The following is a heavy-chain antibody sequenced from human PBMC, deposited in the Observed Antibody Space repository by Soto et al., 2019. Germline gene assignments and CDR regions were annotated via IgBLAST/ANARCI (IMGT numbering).Heavy chain of an antibody. D-gene: IGHD2-8*01. V-gene: IGHV3-23*01. J-gene: IGHJ3*02. Sequence: EVQLLESGGGLVQPGGSLRLSCAASGFTFSSYAMSWVRQAPGKGLEWVSAISGSGGSKYYADSVKGRFTISRDNSKNTRYLHMNSLRAKDTAVYDCAREGRSVWYDYFDIWGQGTMVTVSS. CDR2: ISGSGGSK. CDR3: AREGRSVWYDYFDI. CDR1: GFTFSSYA.